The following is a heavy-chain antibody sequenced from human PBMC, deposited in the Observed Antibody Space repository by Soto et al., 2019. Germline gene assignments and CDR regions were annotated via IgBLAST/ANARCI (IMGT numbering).Heavy chain of an antibody. CDR3: ATRLIAAAGLGC. CDR1: GYTFTSYD. J-gene: IGHJ4*02. D-gene: IGHD6-13*01. CDR2: FDPEDGET. Sequence: ASLKVSCKASGYTFTSYDINWVRQAPGKGLEWMGGFDPEDGETIYAQKFQGRVTMTEDTSTDTAYMELSSLRSEDTAVYYCATRLIAAAGLGCWGQGTLVTVSS. V-gene: IGHV1-24*01.